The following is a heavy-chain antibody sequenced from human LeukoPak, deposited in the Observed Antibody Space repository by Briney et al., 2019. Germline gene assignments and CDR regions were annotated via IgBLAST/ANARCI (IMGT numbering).Heavy chain of an antibody. Sequence: SETLSLTCTVSGVSITGHYWSWIRQPAGKGLEWIGRIYTNEYTNYNPSLKSRVTISVDKSKNQFSLKMGSVTAADTAVYYCARRGVDSSKFDDWGQGTLVTVSS. D-gene: IGHD3-9*01. V-gene: IGHV4-4*07. CDR1: GVSITGHY. CDR3: ARRGVDSSKFDD. J-gene: IGHJ4*02. CDR2: IYTNEYT.